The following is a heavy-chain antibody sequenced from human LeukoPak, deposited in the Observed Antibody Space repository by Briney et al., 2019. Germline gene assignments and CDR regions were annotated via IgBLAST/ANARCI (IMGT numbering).Heavy chain of an antibody. Sequence: SETLSLTCAVSGGSISSRNWWRWVRQPPGKGLEWIGEIYHSGSSNYNPSLKSRVTISVDKSKNQFSLILNSVTAADTAVYYCAKVGSGSWYDYWGQGTLVTVSS. V-gene: IGHV4-4*02. D-gene: IGHD6-13*01. J-gene: IGHJ4*02. CDR1: GGSISSRNW. CDR2: IYHSGSS. CDR3: AKVGSGSWYDY.